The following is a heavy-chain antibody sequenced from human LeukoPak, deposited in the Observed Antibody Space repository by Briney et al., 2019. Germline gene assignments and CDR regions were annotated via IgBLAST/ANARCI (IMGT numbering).Heavy chain of an antibody. CDR1: GYTFTNYD. V-gene: IGHV1-8*01. Sequence: ASVRVSCKASGYTFTNYDINWVRQATGQALEWVGWMNPNSGNRGYAESFQGRVTMTMDTSVNTAYMELITLTSEDTAVYYCARVPTYFDRVWGISETQEFDYWGQGTLVTVSS. CDR2: MNPNSGNR. CDR3: ARVPTYFDRVWGISETQEFDY. J-gene: IGHJ4*02. D-gene: IGHD3-16*01.